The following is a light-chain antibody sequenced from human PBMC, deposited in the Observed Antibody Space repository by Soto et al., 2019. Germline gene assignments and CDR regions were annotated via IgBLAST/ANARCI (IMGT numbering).Light chain of an antibody. CDR1: TSDVGGYDY. Sequence: QSVLTQPASVSGSPGQSITVSCTGTTSDVGGYDYVAWYQQHPGKAPKLMIYDVSSRPSGVSNRFSGSKSGNTASLTISGLQAEDEAVYYCSSYLGSSTLSGVFGTGTKLTVL. V-gene: IGLV2-14*01. J-gene: IGLJ1*01. CDR3: SSYLGSSTLSGV. CDR2: DVS.